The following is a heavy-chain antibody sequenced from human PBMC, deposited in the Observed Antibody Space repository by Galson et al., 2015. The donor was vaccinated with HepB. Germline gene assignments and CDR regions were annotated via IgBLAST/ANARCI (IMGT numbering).Heavy chain of an antibody. CDR2: ISGSGDST. V-gene: IGHV3-23*01. CDR1: GFTFSNYA. CDR3: ARERSQSYSGD. Sequence: SLRLSCAASGFTFSNYAMSWVRQVPGKEFQWVSAISGSGDSTYYADSVKGRFTISRDNSKNTLFLQMDGLRAEDTAMYYCARERSQSYSGDWGQGALVAASS. J-gene: IGHJ4*02. D-gene: IGHD2-21*01.